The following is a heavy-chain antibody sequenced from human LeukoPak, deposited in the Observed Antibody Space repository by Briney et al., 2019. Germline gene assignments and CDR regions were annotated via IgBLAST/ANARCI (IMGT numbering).Heavy chain of an antibody. D-gene: IGHD6-13*01. CDR2: ISSYNGNT. CDR1: GYTFTSYG. Sequence: ASVKVSCKASGYTFTSYGISWVRQAPGQGLDWMGWISSYNGNTNYAQKLQGRVTMTTDTSTSTAYMELRSLRSDDTAVYYCARDLLPPRTALIAAAGTGYWGQGTLVTVSS. V-gene: IGHV1-18*01. CDR3: ARDLLPPRTALIAAAGTGY. J-gene: IGHJ4*02.